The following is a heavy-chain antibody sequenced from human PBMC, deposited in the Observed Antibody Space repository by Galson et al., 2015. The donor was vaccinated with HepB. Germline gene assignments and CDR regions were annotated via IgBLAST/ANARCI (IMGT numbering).Heavy chain of an antibody. CDR3: AREDNIYIDY. CDR2: IRNDGSNK. CDR1: GFTFSSYG. D-gene: IGHD2-15*01. J-gene: IGHJ4*02. Sequence: SLRLSCAASGFTFSSYGMHWVRQAPGKGLEWVAFIRNDGSNKYYADSVKGRFTISRDNSKNTLYLQMNSLRAEDTAVYYCAREDNIYIDYWGQGTLVTVSS. V-gene: IGHV3-30*02.